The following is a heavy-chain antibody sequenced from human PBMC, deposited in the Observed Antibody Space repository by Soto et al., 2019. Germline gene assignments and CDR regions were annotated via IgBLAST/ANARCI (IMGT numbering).Heavy chain of an antibody. Sequence: GGSLRLSCAASGFTFSSYSMNWVRQAPGKGLEWVSSISSSSSYIYYADSVKGRFTISRDNAKNSLYLQMNSLRAEDTAVYYCARVQPSYGDYVGRTYYFDYWGQGTLVTVSS. CDR2: ISSSSSYI. CDR1: GFTFSSYS. J-gene: IGHJ4*02. D-gene: IGHD4-17*01. CDR3: ARVQPSYGDYVGRTYYFDY. V-gene: IGHV3-21*01.